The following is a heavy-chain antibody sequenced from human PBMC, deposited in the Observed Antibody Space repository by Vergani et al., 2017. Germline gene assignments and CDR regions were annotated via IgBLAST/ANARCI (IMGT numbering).Heavy chain of an antibody. V-gene: IGHV2-26*01. CDR3: ARILTSYYYYMDV. CDR1: GGSVSSGSYY. J-gene: IGHJ6*03. Sequence: QESGPGLVKPSETLSLTCTVSGGSVSSGSYYWSWIRQPPGKALEWLAHIFSNDEKSYSTSLKSRLTISKDTSKSQVVLTMTNMDPVDTATYYCARILTSYYYYMDVWGKGTTVTVSS. CDR2: IFSNDEK. D-gene: IGHD1-14*01.